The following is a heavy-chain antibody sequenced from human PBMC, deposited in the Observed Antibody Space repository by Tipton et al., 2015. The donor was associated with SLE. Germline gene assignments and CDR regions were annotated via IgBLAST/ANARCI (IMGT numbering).Heavy chain of an antibody. CDR2: ISDSGGST. Sequence: SLRLSCAASGSTFSSYAMSWVRQAPGKGLEWVSIISDSGGSTYYAESVKGRFTISRDNSKNTLYLQMNSLRAEDTAVYYCAKDRVKWKDWFAPWGQGTVVTVPS. CDR3: AKDRVKWKDWFAP. V-gene: IGHV3-23*01. D-gene: IGHD1-20*01. J-gene: IGHJ5*02. CDR1: GSTFSSYA.